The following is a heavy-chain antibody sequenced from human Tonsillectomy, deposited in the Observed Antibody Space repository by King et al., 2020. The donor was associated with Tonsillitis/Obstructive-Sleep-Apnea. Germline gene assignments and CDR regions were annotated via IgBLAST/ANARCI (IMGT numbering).Heavy chain of an antibody. V-gene: IGHV3-23*04. Sequence: VQLVESGGGLVQPGGSLRLSCAASGFTFSSYAMTWVRQAPGKGLEWVSGIIGSGGSTYYADSVKGRFTISRDNSKNTLYLQMNSLRAGDTAVYYCAKDRVVGVTPDYFDYWGQGTLVTVSS. D-gene: IGHD1-26*01. J-gene: IGHJ4*02. CDR1: GFTFSSYA. CDR2: IIGSGGST. CDR3: AKDRVVGVTPDYFDY.